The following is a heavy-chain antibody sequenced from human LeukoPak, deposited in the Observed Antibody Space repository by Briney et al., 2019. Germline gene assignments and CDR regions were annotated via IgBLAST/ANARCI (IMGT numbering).Heavy chain of an antibody. CDR3: ARDLRTAYMIYSRENFSWFDP. J-gene: IGHJ5*02. D-gene: IGHD3/OR15-3a*01. CDR1: GGSMSSYY. CDR2: IYYSGST. V-gene: IGHV4-59*01. Sequence: PSETLSLTCTVSGGSMSSYYWSWIRQPPGKGLEWIGYIYYSGSTNYNPSLKSRVTISIDTSKNQFSLKLTSVTAADTAVYHCARDLRTAYMIYSRENFSWFDPWGQGAWSPSPQ.